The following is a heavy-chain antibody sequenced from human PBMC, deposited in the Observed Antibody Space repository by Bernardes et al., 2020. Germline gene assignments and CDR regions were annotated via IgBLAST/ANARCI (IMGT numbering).Heavy chain of an antibody. V-gene: IGHV1-18*01. CDR3: ARDRLPCSRTSCNYGWFDP. CDR1: GYTFTSYG. J-gene: IGHJ5*02. Sequence: ASMKVSCKASGYTFTSYGISWVRQAPGQGLEWMGWITAYNGNTNYAQKLQGRFTMTTDTSTSTAYMELRSLRSDDTAVYYCARDRLPCSRTSCNYGWFDPWGQGTLVTVSS. D-gene: IGHD2-2*01. CDR2: ITAYNGNT.